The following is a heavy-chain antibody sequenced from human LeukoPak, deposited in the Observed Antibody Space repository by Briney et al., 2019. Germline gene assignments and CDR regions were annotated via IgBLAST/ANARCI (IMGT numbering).Heavy chain of an antibody. V-gene: IGHV4-59*01. CDR1: GGSISSYY. CDR2: IYYSGST. Sequence: PSETLSLTCTVSGGSISSYYWSWIRQPPGKGVEWIGYIYYSGSTNYNPSLKSRVTISVDTSKNQFSLKLSSVTAADTAVYYCAREGGSYGQYYFDYWGQGTLVTVSS. J-gene: IGHJ4*02. D-gene: IGHD3-16*01. CDR3: AREGGSYGQYYFDY.